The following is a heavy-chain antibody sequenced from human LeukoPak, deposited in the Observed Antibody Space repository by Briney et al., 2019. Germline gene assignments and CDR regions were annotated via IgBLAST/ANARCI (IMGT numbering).Heavy chain of an antibody. CDR3: ARGRGSSSWSPIDY. V-gene: IGHV4-38-2*01. CDR2: IYHTGET. CDR1: GFSITTGYF. D-gene: IGHD6-13*01. Sequence: SETLSLTCAVSGFSITTGYFWGWIRQPPGKGLDWIGGIYHTGETHYNPSLKSRVAISVDTSKNEFSLKVNSVTAADTAVYYCARGRGSSSWSPIDYWGQGTLVTVSS. J-gene: IGHJ4*02.